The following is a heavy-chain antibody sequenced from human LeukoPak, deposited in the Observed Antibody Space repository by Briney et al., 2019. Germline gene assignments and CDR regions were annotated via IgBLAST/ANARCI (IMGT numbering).Heavy chain of an antibody. CDR1: GFTFSSYA. D-gene: IGHD6-6*01. Sequence: GGSLRLSCAASGFTFSSYAMSWVRQAPGKGLEWVSAVSDSGGSTYYADSVKGRFTISRDNSKNTLYLQMNSLRAEDTAVYYCAKDLVGASIAARTYFDYWGQGTLVTVSS. CDR3: AKDLVGASIAARTYFDY. CDR2: VSDSGGST. J-gene: IGHJ4*02. V-gene: IGHV3-23*01.